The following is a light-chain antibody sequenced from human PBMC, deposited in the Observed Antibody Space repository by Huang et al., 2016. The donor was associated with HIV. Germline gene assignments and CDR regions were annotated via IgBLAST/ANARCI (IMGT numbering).Light chain of an antibody. CDR1: QSVGVY. CDR2: EAS. Sequence: EIVLTQSPATLSLSPWDRATLSCRASQSVGVYLAWYQQKPGQAPRLLIFEASNRATGIPDRFSGSGSGTDFTLTIDSLQPDDFAIYYCQQRSKWPPVLTFGGGTRVEIK. CDR3: QQRSKWPPVLT. V-gene: IGKV3-11*01. J-gene: IGKJ4*01.